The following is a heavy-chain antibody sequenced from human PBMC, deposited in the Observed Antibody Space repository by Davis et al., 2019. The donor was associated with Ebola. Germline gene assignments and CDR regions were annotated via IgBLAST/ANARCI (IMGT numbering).Heavy chain of an antibody. CDR3: AREEPVAGPNYYYYMDV. CDR1: GFTFSSYG. D-gene: IGHD6-19*01. CDR2: IWYDGSNK. J-gene: IGHJ6*03. V-gene: IGHV3-33*01. Sequence: GESLKISCAASGFTFSSYGMHWVRQAPGKGLEWVAVIWYDGSNKYYADSVEGRFTISRDNSKNTLYLQMNSLRAEDTAVYYCAREEPVAGPNYYYYMDVWGKGTSVTVSS.